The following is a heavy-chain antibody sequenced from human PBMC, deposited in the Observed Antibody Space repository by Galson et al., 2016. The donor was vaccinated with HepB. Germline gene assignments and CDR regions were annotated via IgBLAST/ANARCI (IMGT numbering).Heavy chain of an antibody. CDR1: GFAFDRRA. J-gene: IGHJ5*01. CDR2: IRSAGDIT. V-gene: IGHV3-23*01. D-gene: IGHD3-22*01. CDR3: ALPNWITTIAVGWFDS. Sequence: SLRLSCAASGFAFDRRALSWVRQAPGKRLEWVSVIRSAGDITYYADSVKGRFTISRDNSKNTLQLQMDSLRAEDTAIYYCALPNWITTIAVGWFDSWGQGTLVTVSS.